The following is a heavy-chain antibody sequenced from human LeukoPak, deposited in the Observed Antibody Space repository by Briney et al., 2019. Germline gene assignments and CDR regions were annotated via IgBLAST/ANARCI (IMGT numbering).Heavy chain of an antibody. D-gene: IGHD5-24*01. CDR2: INPRGVSS. V-gene: IGHV1-46*01. CDR3: SRPRDGYNAGSFDY. Sequence: ASVKVPCKESRYTFPNHYMHWLRLAPGEGLEWLGVINPRGVSSGYAQKSERRVTMTRDTSTGTVSMELSSLRSEDRDVYRFSRPRDGYNAGSFDYWGQGTLVTVSS. CDR1: RYTFPNHY. J-gene: IGHJ4*02.